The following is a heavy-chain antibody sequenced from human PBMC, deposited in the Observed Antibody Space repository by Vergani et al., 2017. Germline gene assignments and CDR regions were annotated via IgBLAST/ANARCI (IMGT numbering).Heavy chain of an antibody. CDR3: ARGPHKYYYMDV. Sequence: QVQLVQSGAEVKKPGASVKVSCKASAYSCTSYDINWVRQATGQGLEWMGWIDPNSGNTGYIQKFQGRVTMTRDTSISTAYMELSSLTSEDTAVYYCARGPHKYYYMDVWGKGTTVTVSS. J-gene: IGHJ6*03. CDR1: AYSCTSYD. CDR2: IDPNSGNT. V-gene: IGHV1-8*01.